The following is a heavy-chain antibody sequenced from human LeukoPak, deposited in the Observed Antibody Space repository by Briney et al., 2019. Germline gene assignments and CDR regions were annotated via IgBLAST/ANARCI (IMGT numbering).Heavy chain of an antibody. CDR2: INHSGST. D-gene: IGHD3-22*01. V-gene: IGHV4-30-4*08. CDR1: GGSISSGDYY. Sequence: SQTLSLTCTVSGGSISSGDYYWSWIRQPPGKGLEWIGEINHSGSTNYNPSLKSRVTISVDTSKNQFSLKLSSVTAADTAVYYCARGPLLQFYDSSGSTPLDYWGQGTLVTVSS. J-gene: IGHJ4*02. CDR3: ARGPLLQFYDSSGSTPLDY.